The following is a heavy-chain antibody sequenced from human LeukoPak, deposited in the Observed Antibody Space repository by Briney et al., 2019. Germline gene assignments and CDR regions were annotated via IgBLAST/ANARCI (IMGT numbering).Heavy chain of an antibody. CDR1: GYTFTSNY. CDR3: ARTTMVRGVIIPYYFDY. Sequence: ASVKVSCKAFGYTFTSNYMHWVRQAPGQGPEWMGVISPSGGSTTYAQKFQGRVTLTRDMSTSTAYMELSSLRSEDTAVYYCARTTMVRGVIIPYYFDYWGQGTLVTVSS. D-gene: IGHD3-10*01. J-gene: IGHJ4*02. V-gene: IGHV1-46*01. CDR2: ISPSGGST.